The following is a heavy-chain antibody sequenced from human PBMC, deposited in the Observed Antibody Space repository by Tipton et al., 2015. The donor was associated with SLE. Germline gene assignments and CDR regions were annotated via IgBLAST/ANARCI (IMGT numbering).Heavy chain of an antibody. CDR3: ARDRYDVETGRYFAY. V-gene: IGHV4-59*11. D-gene: IGHD5-24*01. CDR1: GGSISSHY. Sequence: TLSLTCTVSGGSISSHYWSWIRQPPGKGLEWIGYIYYSGSTNYNPSLKSRVTISVDTSKNQFSLKLSSVTAADTAVYYCARDRYDVETGRYFAYWGQGTVVTVSS. CDR2: IYYSGST. J-gene: IGHJ4*02.